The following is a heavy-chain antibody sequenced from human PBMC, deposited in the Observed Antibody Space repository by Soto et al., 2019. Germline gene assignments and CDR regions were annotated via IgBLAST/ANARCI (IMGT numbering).Heavy chain of an antibody. CDR1: GFTFSSYS. D-gene: IGHD2-2*01. Sequence: GGSLRLSCAASGFTFSSYSMNWVRQAPGKGLEWVSYISSSSSTIYYADSVKGRFTISRDNAKNSLYLQMNSLRAEDTAVYYCARDGCSSTSCYLKFGEFLPFADYWGQGTLVTVSS. J-gene: IGHJ4*02. V-gene: IGHV3-48*01. CDR3: ARDGCSSTSCYLKFGEFLPFADY. CDR2: ISSSSSTI.